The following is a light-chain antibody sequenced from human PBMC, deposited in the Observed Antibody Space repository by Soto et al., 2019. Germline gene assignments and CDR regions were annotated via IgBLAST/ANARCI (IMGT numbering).Light chain of an antibody. CDR1: QSVSSSY. V-gene: IGKV3-20*01. CDR2: GAS. Sequence: EIVLTQSPGTLSLSPGERATLSCRASQSVSSSYLAWYQQKPGQAPRLLIYGASSRATGIPDMFSGSGSGKDFTLTISRLEPEDFAVYYCQQYGSSPPLTFGGGTKVEIK. J-gene: IGKJ4*01. CDR3: QQYGSSPPLT.